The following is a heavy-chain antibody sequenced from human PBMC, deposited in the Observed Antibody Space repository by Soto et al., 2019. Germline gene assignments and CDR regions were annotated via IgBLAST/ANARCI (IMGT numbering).Heavy chain of an antibody. J-gene: IGHJ4*02. CDR3: ARLGAYYQALDS. V-gene: IGHV4-59*08. CDR1: DGSITRNY. D-gene: IGHD3-22*01. CDR2: VYYAGTT. Sequence: QIQLQESGPGLVKPSETLSLSCTVSDGSITRNYYTWVRQPPGKGLEWIGYVYYAGTTPYHPSLKSRVTISIDTSKNEVSLKLSSVTTADTAVYYCARLGAYYQALDSWGQGTLVTVSS.